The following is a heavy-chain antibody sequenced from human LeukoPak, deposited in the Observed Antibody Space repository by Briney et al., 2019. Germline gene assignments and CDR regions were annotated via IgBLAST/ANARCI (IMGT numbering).Heavy chain of an antibody. D-gene: IGHD7-27*01. CDR3: ARAQPTLKLGDRYYYYYYMDV. J-gene: IGHJ6*03. V-gene: IGHV1-69*05. CDR2: IIPIFGTA. Sequence: SVKVSCKASGGTFSSYAISWVRQAPGQWLEWMGGIIPIFGTANYAQKFQGRVTITTDESTSTAYMELSSLRSEDTAVYYCARAQPTLKLGDRYYYYYYMDVWGKGTTVTVSS. CDR1: GGTFSSYA.